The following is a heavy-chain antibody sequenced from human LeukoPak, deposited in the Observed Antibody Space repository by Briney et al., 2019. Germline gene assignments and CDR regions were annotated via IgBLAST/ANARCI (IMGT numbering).Heavy chain of an antibody. J-gene: IGHJ4*02. CDR2: ISSYNGNT. Sequence: GASVKVSCKASGYTFTSYGISWVRQAPGQGLEWMGWISSYNGNTNYAQKLQGRVTMTTDTSTSTAYMELRSLRSDDTAVYYCARDPIWFGELPNLDYWGQGTLVTVSS. V-gene: IGHV1-18*01. D-gene: IGHD3-10*01. CDR3: ARDPIWFGELPNLDY. CDR1: GYTFTSYG.